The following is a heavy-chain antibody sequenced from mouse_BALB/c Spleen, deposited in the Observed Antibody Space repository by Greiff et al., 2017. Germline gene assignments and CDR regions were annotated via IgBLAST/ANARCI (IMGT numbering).Heavy chain of an antibody. D-gene: IGHD1-1*01. CDR2: IYPFNGGT. Sequence: EVQLQQSGPELVKSGTSVKISCKASGYTFTDYNMHCVKQSHGKSLEWIGYIYPFNGGTDYNQKFKSKATMTVDKSSSTEYMELRNLTSEDSAVYYCARRVYGSSSWFAYWGQGTLVTVSA. CDR3: ARRVYGSSSWFAY. V-gene: IGHV1S29*02. CDR1: GYTFTDYN. J-gene: IGHJ3*01.